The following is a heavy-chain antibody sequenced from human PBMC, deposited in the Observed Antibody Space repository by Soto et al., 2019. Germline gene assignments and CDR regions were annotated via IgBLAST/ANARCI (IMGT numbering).Heavy chain of an antibody. D-gene: IGHD3-10*01. CDR1: GFVFSDHD. CDR3: VRDRYYGSGSLFEN. J-gene: IGHJ4*01. V-gene: IGHV3-13*01. CDR2: IGVAGDT. Sequence: PGGSLRLSCVASGFVFSDHDMHWVRLVSGKGLEWISEIGVAGDTYYPDSVKGRFTISRENARNSLFLEMTGLRAGDTAVYYYVRDRYYGSGSLFENWGRGPPVTVSS.